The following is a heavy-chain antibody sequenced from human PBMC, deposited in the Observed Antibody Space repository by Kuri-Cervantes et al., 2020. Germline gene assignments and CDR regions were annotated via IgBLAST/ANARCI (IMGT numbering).Heavy chain of an antibody. V-gene: IGHV3-33*08. J-gene: IGHJ4*02. D-gene: IGHD2-2*01. CDR2: IWYDGSNK. CDR1: GFTFSSYG. Sequence: GESLKITCAASGFTFSSYGMHWVRQAPGKGLEWVAVIWYDGSNKYYADSVKGRFTISRDNSKNALYLQMNSLRAEDTAVYYCAGDGAYQLLYYWGQGTLVTVSS. CDR3: AGDGAYQLLYY.